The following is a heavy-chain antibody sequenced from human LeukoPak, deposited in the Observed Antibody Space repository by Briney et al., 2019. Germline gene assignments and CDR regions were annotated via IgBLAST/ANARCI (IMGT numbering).Heavy chain of an antibody. J-gene: IGHJ3*02. CDR3: ARVRIAAADAFDI. Sequence: KSSGTLSLTCAVSGGSISSSNWWSWVRQPPGKGLEWIGEIYHSGSTNYNPSLKSRVTISVDKSKNQFSLKLSSVTAADTAVYCCARVRIAAADAFDIWGQGTMVTVSS. D-gene: IGHD6-13*01. CDR1: GGSISSSNW. V-gene: IGHV4-4*01. CDR2: IYHSGST.